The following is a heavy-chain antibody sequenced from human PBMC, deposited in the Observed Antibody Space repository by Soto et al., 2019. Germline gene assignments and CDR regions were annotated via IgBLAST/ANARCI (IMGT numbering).Heavy chain of an antibody. CDR2: INGDGGTT. J-gene: IGHJ6*02. V-gene: IGHV3-74*01. Sequence: EVQLVESGGGLVQPGGSLRLYCAASGFTFNSYWMHWVRQAPGKGLLWVSRINGDGGTTNYADSVKGGFTISRDNAMNTVYLQMNNLRVEDTAVYYCARGIRNYYGVDVWGQGTTVTVSS. CDR3: ARGIRNYYGVDV. CDR1: GFTFNSYW. D-gene: IGHD2-15*01.